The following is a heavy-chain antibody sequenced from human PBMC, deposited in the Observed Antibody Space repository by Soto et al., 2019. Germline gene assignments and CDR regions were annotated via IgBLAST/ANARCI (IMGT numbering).Heavy chain of an antibody. CDR2: IVPDGSRA. CDR3: VRGPSHGAFDI. CDR1: GSTLSTYD. Sequence: QVQLVESGGDVVQPGRSLRLSCTASGSTLSTYDILWVRQAPGRGLEWVAHIVPDGSRAYYADSVKGRFTISRDNARNTVYLQLDSLRPEDTAVYHCVRGPSHGAFDIWGQGTLVTVPS. J-gene: IGHJ3*02. V-gene: IGHV3-30-3*01.